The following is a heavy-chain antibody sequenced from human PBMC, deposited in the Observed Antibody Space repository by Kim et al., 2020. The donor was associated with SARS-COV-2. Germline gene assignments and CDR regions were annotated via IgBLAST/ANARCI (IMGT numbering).Heavy chain of an antibody. Sequence: GGSLRLSCAASGFTFSSYWMSWVRQAPGKGLEWVANIKQDGSEKYYVDSVKGRFTISRDNAKNSLYLQMNSLRAEDTAVYYCAREGGYSGYDFDYWGQGTLVTVSS. CDR3: AREGGYSGYDFDY. CDR1: GFTFSSYW. CDR2: IKQDGSEK. V-gene: IGHV3-7*01. D-gene: IGHD5-12*01. J-gene: IGHJ4*02.